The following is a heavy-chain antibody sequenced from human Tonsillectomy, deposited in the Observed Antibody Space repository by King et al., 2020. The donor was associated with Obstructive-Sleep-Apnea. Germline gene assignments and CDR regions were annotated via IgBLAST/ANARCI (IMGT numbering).Heavy chain of an antibody. V-gene: IGHV3-23*04. CDR2: ISGSGGST. Sequence: VQLVESGGDLVQPGGSLRLSCAASGFTFNKCAMTWVRQAPGKGLEWVSAISGSGGSTYYADSVKGRFTISRDNSKNTLYLQLNGLRTDDTAVYYCAKTTSPGTTTLDQFDFWGQGILVTVSS. CDR1: GFTFNKCA. CDR3: AKTTSPGTTTLDQFDF. J-gene: IGHJ4*02. D-gene: IGHD1-14*01.